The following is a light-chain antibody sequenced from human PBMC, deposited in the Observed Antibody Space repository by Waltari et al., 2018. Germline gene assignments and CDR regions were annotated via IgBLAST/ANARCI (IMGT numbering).Light chain of an antibody. CDR2: ENT. CDR3: QSYDNSLRGSLL. J-gene: IGLJ3*02. CDR1: ASRIPSFG. V-gene: IGLV1-40*01. Sequence: QSVLTQAPSVSGAPGQRVTIPCPGGASRIPSFGFNWYQHPPGRVPNLLIYENTKRPSGVPDRFSGSKSGTSASLAIEGLQPEDEGDYYCQSYDNSLRGSLLFGGGTKVTV.